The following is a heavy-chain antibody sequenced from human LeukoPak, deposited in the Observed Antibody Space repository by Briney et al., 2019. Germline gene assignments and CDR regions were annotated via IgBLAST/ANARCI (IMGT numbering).Heavy chain of an antibody. CDR3: ASLTTNYYDSSGYPVYYFDY. CDR1: GGSISSSSYY. Sequence: PSETLSLTCTVCGGSISSSSYYWGWIRQPPGQGLEWIGSIYYSGSTYYNPSLKSRVTISVDTSKNQFSLKLSSVTAADTAVYYCASLTTNYYDSSGYPVYYFDYWGQGTLVTVSS. V-gene: IGHV4-39*01. J-gene: IGHJ4*02. D-gene: IGHD3-22*01. CDR2: IYYSGST.